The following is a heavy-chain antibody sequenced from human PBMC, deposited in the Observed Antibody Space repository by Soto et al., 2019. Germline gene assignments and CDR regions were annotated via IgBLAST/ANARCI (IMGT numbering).Heavy chain of an antibody. CDR1: GYPLTSYA. V-gene: IGHV1-3*01. Sequence: ASVKVSCKASGYPLTSYAMHWVLQAPGQRLEWMGWINAGNGNTKYSQKFQGRVTITRDTSASTAYMELSSLRSEDTAVYYCARDGSCSGGSCYSNAPRFDPWGQGTLVTVSS. D-gene: IGHD2-15*01. CDR3: ARDGSCSGGSCYSNAPRFDP. CDR2: INAGNGNT. J-gene: IGHJ5*02.